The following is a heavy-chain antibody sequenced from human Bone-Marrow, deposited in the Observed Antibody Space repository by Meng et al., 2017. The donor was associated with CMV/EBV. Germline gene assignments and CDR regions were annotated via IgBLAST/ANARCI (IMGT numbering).Heavy chain of an antibody. J-gene: IGHJ6*02. V-gene: IGHV3-64*02. CDR1: GFTFSSYA. CDR2: ISSNGGST. CDR3: ARDMSDGKPPSGWYSGFAGRGMDV. Sequence: GESLKISCAASGFTFSSYAMHWVRQAPGKGLEYVSAISSNGGSTYYADSVKGRFTISRDNSKNTLYLQMGSLRAEDMAVYYCARDMSDGKPPSGWYSGFAGRGMDVWGQGTTVTFSS. D-gene: IGHD6-19*01.